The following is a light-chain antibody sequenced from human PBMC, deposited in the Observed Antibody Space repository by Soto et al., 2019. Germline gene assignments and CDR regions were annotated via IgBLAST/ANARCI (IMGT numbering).Light chain of an antibody. J-gene: IGKJ1*01. CDR2: KAS. CDR1: QSISSW. CDR3: QHYNSYSEA. Sequence: DIQMTQSPSTLSASVGDRVTITCRASQSISSWLAWYQQKPGKAPKLLIYKASTLNSGVPSRFSGSGSGTEFTLTISSLKPDDFATYYCQHYNSYSEAFGQGTKVDI. V-gene: IGKV1-5*03.